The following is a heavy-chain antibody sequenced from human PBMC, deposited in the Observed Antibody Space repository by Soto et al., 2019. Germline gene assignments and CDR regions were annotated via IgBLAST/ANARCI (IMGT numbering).Heavy chain of an antibody. CDR2: ISSSTSYI. CDR3: KGEYCGGDCLYGMDV. Sequence: EVQLVESGGGLVKPGGSLRLSCAASGFTFSSYRMNWVRQAPGKGLEWVSSISSSTSYINYADSVKGRFTISRDNAKNSLYIQKSGLSGEDTAVYYGKGEYCGGDCLYGMDVWGQGTTVTVSS. CDR1: GFTFSSYR. J-gene: IGHJ6*02. D-gene: IGHD2-21*02. V-gene: IGHV3-21*01.